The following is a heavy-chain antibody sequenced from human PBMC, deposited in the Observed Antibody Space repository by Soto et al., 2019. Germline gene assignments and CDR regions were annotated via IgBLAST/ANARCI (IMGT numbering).Heavy chain of an antibody. J-gene: IGHJ4*02. CDR3: ARRGPGTYFDY. Sequence: EVQLLESGGGLVQPGGSLRLSCAASGFIFSSYAMRWVRQAPGKGLDWVSAVSGSGGSTYYADSVKGRFTISRDNSKNTLYLQMNSLRAEDTAVYYCARRGPGTYFDYWGQGTLVTVSS. V-gene: IGHV3-23*01. CDR2: VSGSGGST. D-gene: IGHD6-13*01. CDR1: GFIFSSYA.